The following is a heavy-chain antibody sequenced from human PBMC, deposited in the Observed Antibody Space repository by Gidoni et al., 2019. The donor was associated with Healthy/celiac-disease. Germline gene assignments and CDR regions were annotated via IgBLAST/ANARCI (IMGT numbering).Heavy chain of an antibody. J-gene: IGHJ6*02. Sequence: QVQLLQSGAEVKKPGSSVKVSCKASGGTSSSYAISWVRQAPGQGLEWMGGIIPIFGTANYAQKFQGRFTITADESTSTAYMGLSSLRSEDTAVYYCATAPLSTFEGRYYYYYGMDVWGQGTTVTVSS. CDR2: IIPIFGTA. D-gene: IGHD3-10*01. CDR1: GGTSSSYA. CDR3: ATAPLSTFEGRYYYYYGMDV. V-gene: IGHV1-69*12.